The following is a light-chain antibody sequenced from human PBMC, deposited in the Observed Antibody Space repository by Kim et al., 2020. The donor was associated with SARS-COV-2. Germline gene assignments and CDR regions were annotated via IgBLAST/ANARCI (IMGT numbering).Light chain of an antibody. Sequence: GQSITSSCAGTSSDVGSYNLVSWYQQQPGKAPKLMIYEVSKRPSGVSNRFSGSKSGNTASLTISGLQAEDEADYYCCSYAGSSTFVFGGGTKLTVL. V-gene: IGLV2-23*02. J-gene: IGLJ2*01. CDR1: SSDVGSYNL. CDR3: CSYAGSSTFV. CDR2: EVS.